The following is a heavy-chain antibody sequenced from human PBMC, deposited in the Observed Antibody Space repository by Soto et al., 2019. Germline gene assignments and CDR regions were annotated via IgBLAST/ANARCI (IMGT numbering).Heavy chain of an antibody. Sequence: VQLVESGGGVVQPGRSLRLSCEASGFVYSHYAMHWVRQAPGKGPEWVALIWNDGSQKNYVDSVKGRFTISRDNSENTLNLQMNRLRADDTAMYFCVRGIPSQYSSTWLYWHFDLWGPGTLVTVSS. D-gene: IGHD6-13*01. CDR1: GFVYSHYA. V-gene: IGHV3-33*01. CDR2: IWNDGSQK. J-gene: IGHJ2*01. CDR3: VRGIPSQYSSTWLYWHFDL.